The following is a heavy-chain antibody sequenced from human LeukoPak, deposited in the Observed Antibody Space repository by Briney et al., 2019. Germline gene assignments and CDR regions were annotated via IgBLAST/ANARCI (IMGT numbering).Heavy chain of an antibody. V-gene: IGHV3-30*14. Sequence: GGSLRLSCAASGFTFSTYAMHWVRQGPGKGLEWVAVIPYDGSNKFYADSVKGRFTISRDNSKNTLYLQMNSLRAEDTAVYYCARDISSGYYDAFDIWGQGTMVTVSS. D-gene: IGHD3-22*01. CDR1: GFTFSTYA. CDR3: ARDISSGYYDAFDI. J-gene: IGHJ3*02. CDR2: IPYDGSNK.